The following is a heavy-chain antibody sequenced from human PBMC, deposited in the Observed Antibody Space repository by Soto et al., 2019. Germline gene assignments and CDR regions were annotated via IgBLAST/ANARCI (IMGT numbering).Heavy chain of an antibody. CDR1: GGSISSYY. CDR2: IYYSGST. J-gene: IGHJ5*02. V-gene: IGHV4-59*01. CDR3: ARVQFWSGYVWFDP. D-gene: IGHD3-3*01. Sequence: PSETLSLTCTVSGGSISSYYWSWIRKPPGTGLEWIGYIYYSGSTNYNPSLKSRVTISVDTSKNQFSLKLSSVTAADTAVYYCARVQFWSGYVWFDPWGQGTLVTVSS.